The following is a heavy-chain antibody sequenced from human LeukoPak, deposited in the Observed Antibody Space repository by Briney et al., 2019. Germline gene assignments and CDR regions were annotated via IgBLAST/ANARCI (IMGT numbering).Heavy chain of an antibody. CDR2: NCSSGSNI. D-gene: IGHD3-22*01. CDR1: GFPHSIYE. J-gene: IGHJ6*04. V-gene: IGHV3-48*03. CDR3: AELGITMIVDF. Sequence: GGSLSLLCGPSGFPHSIYEMNWVRQAPGKALEGVSYNCSSGSNIYYADSVEGRLNISRDHEKNSLYLQVNSLRAEDTAVYNCAELGITMIVDFWGKGTTVTISS.